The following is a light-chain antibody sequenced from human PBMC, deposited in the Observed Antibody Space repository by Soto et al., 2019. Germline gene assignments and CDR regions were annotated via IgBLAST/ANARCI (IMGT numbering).Light chain of an antibody. CDR2: AAS. J-gene: IGKJ5*01. CDR1: QSISSY. Sequence: IQMTQSPSSLSASVGGRVTITCRASQSISSYLNWYQQKPGKAPKLLIYAASSLQSGVPSRFSGSGSGTDFTLTISSLQPEDFVTYYCQQSYSTPITFGQGTRLEI. V-gene: IGKV1-39*01. CDR3: QQSYSTPIT.